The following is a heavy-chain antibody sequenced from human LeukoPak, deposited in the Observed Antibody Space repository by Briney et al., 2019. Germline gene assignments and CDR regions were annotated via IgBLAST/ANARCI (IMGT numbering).Heavy chain of an antibody. D-gene: IGHD3-10*01. CDR1: GGSISSSSYY. V-gene: IGHV4-39*07. CDR2: IYYSGST. CDR3: ARNFRITMVRGERFDP. Sequence: KSSETLSLTCTVSGGSISSSSYYWGWIRQPPGKGLEWIGSIYYSGSTYYNPSLKSRVTISVDTSKNQFSLKLSSVTAADTAVYYCARNFRITMVRGERFDPWGQGTLVTVSS. J-gene: IGHJ5*02.